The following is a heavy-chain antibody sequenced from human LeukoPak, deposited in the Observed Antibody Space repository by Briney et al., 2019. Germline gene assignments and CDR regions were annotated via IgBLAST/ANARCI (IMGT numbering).Heavy chain of an antibody. D-gene: IGHD6-19*01. Sequence: SETLSLTCAVYGGSFSGYYWSWIRQPPGKGLEWIGEINHSGSTNYNPSLKSRVTISVDTSKNQFSLKLSSVTAADTAVYYCAREKQWPRHPRGGRDAFDIWGQGTMVTVSS. J-gene: IGHJ3*02. CDR1: GGSFSGYY. V-gene: IGHV4-34*01. CDR2: INHSGST. CDR3: AREKQWPRHPRGGRDAFDI.